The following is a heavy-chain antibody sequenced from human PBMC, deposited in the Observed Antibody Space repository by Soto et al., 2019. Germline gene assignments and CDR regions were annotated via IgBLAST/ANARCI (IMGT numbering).Heavy chain of an antibody. CDR3: ARGRIVVGVSDY. CDR1: GYTFTSFD. Sequence: QVQLVQSGAEVKKPGASVKVSRKASGYTFTSFDINWVRQATGQGLEWMGWVNPNTGNTGYAQKFQGRATMTSNISISTAYMELSNLRSEDTAVYYCARGRIVVGVSDYWGQGTLVSVSS. D-gene: IGHD2-15*01. J-gene: IGHJ4*02. CDR2: VNPNTGNT. V-gene: IGHV1-8*01.